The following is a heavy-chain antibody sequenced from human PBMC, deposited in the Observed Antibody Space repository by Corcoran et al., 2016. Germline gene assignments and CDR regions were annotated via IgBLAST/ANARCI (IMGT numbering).Heavy chain of an antibody. CDR3: AGRGLLWFGELIDY. J-gene: IGHJ4*02. Sequence: QLQLQESGPGLVKPSETLSLTCTVSGGSISSSSYYWGWIRQPPGKGLEWIGSIYYSGSTYYNPSLKSRVTISVDTSKNQFSLKLSSVTAADTAVYYCAGRGLLWFGELIDYWGQGTLVTVSS. D-gene: IGHD3-10*01. CDR1: GGSISSSSYY. CDR2: IYYSGST. V-gene: IGHV4-39*01.